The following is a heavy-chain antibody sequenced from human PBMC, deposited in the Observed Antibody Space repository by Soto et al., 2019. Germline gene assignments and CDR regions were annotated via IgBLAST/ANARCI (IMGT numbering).Heavy chain of an antibody. CDR3: ARDGVLRYFDQTIPTDY. J-gene: IGHJ4*02. Sequence: ASVKVSCKASGGTFSSYTISWVRQAPGQGLEWMGRIIPILGIANYAQKFQGRVTITADKSTSTAYMELSSLRSEDTAVYYCARDGVLRYFDQTIPTDYWGQGTLVTVSS. D-gene: IGHD3-9*01. CDR2: IIPILGIA. V-gene: IGHV1-69*04. CDR1: GGTFSSYT.